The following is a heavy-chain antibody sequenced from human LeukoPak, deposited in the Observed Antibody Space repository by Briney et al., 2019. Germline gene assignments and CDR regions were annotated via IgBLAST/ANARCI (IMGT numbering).Heavy chain of an antibody. J-gene: IGHJ4*02. D-gene: IGHD6-13*01. Sequence: GGSLRLSCAASGFTFSSYAMSWVRQAPGKGLEWVSAISGSGGSTYYADSVKGRFTISRDNSKSTLYLQMNSLRAEDTAVYYCAKDLQQLWLYDYWGQGTLVTVSS. V-gene: IGHV3-23*01. CDR2: ISGSGGST. CDR3: AKDLQQLWLYDY. CDR1: GFTFSSYA.